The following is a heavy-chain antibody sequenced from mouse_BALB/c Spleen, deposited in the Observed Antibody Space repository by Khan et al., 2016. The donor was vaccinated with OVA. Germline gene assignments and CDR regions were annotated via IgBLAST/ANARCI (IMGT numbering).Heavy chain of an antibody. V-gene: IGHV1-7*01. CDR2: INPTSDYT. CDR3: AGDRISY. Sequence: VKLLESGAELAKPGASVKLSCKASGFTFTTTWMHWVKQRPGQGLEWIGYINPTSDYTDYNEKFKDKATMSADKSSSTAYLQLSSLTSEDSAVYYCAGDRISYWGQGTTLTVSS. CDR1: GFTFTTTW. J-gene: IGHJ2*01.